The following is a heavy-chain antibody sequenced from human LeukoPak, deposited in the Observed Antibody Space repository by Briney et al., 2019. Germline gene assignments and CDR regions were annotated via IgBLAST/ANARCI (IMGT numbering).Heavy chain of an antibody. CDR1: GGSISSSTW. CDR2: VFHSGST. Sequence: SETLSLTCAVSGGSISSSTWWTWVRLPPGKGLEWIGEVFHSGSTNPNPSLKSRLTLSVDESKHEFSLKMTSVTAADTAVYYCASGGLVSRYLDHWGQGTLVTVSS. J-gene: IGHJ4*02. CDR3: ASGGLVSRYLDH. D-gene: IGHD3-9*01. V-gene: IGHV4-4*02.